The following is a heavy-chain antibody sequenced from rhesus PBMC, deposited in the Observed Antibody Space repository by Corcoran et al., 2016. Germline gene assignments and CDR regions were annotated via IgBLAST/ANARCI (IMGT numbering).Heavy chain of an antibody. Sequence: QVQLQESGPGLVKPSETLSLTCAVSGYSISGYYWSWIRQAPGKGLEWFGYITYSGSPSYNPSLKSRVTISRDTSKNQFSLKLSSVTAADTAVYYCARENNWNYGDVWGPGVLVTVSS. J-gene: IGHJ5-1*01. V-gene: IGHV4-122*02. CDR2: ITYSGSP. D-gene: IGHD1-26*01. CDR3: ARENNWNYGDV. CDR1: GYSISGYY.